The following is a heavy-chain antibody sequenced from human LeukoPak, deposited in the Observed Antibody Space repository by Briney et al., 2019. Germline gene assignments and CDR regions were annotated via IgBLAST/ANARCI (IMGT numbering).Heavy chain of an antibody. D-gene: IGHD3-22*01. CDR3: ARLNCYDSKGPDASDI. V-gene: IGHV3-7*01. Sequence: GGSLRLSCAASGFTFSSYWLTWVRQAPGKGLEWVANINQDGSEKYHVDSVKGRFTISRDNAKNSLYLQMNSLRAEDTAVYYCARLNCYDSKGPDASDIWGQGTMVTVSS. CDR1: GFTFSSYW. CDR2: INQDGSEK. J-gene: IGHJ3*02.